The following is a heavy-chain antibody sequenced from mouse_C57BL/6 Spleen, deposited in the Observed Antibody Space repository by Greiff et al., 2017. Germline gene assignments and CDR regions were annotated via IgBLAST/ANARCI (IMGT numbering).Heavy chain of an antibody. CDR1: GFSITSGSY. CDR3: GRDDYDVEAMDY. D-gene: IGHD2-4*01. Sequence: ESGPGFVKPSQSLSLTCSVTGFSITSGSYWNWIRPFPGNQMEWMSYISYGSCNNYQPSLKNRISITRDTSKNQIFLKLNSVTTEDTATNYCGRDDYDVEAMDYWGQGTLVTVSA. CDR2: ISYGSCN. V-gene: IGHV3-6*01. J-gene: IGHJ4*01.